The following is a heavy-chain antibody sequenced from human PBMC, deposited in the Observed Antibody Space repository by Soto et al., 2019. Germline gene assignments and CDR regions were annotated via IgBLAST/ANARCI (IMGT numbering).Heavy chain of an antibody. CDR3: ARGCSSTSCYHWFDP. Sequence: ASVKVSCKASGYTFTSYAMHWVRQAPGQRLEWMGWINAGNGNTKYSQKFQGRVTITRDTSASTAYMELSSLRSEDTAVYYCARGCSSTSCYHWFDPWGQGTLVTFSS. CDR1: GYTFTSYA. V-gene: IGHV1-3*01. D-gene: IGHD2-2*01. CDR2: INAGNGNT. J-gene: IGHJ5*02.